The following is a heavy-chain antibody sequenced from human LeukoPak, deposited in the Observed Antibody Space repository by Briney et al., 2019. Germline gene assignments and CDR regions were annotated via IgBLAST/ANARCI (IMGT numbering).Heavy chain of an antibody. CDR1: GGSISTSSYY. Sequence: PSETLSLTCTVSGGSISTSSYYWGWVRQPPGKGLEWIGNIFYSGSTYYSPSLKSRVTISVDTSKNQFSLKLSSVTAADTAVYYCARVHSSSWPFDYWGQGTLVTVSS. D-gene: IGHD6-13*01. CDR2: IFYSGST. J-gene: IGHJ4*02. CDR3: ARVHSSSWPFDY. V-gene: IGHV4-39*07.